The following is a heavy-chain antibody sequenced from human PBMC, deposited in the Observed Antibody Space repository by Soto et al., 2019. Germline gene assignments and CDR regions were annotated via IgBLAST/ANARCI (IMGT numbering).Heavy chain of an antibody. CDR2: IYYIGST. D-gene: IGHD4-17*01. CDR3: ARTYGGRIRYFDL. J-gene: IGHJ2*01. Sequence: QVQLQESGPGLVKPSETLSLTCTVSGGSISSYYWSWIRQPPGKGLELIGHIYYIGSTNYNPSLKSRVTIPVDTSKNQFSLKLSSVTAADTAVYYCARTYGGRIRYFDLWGRGTLVTVSS. V-gene: IGHV4-59*01. CDR1: GGSISSYY.